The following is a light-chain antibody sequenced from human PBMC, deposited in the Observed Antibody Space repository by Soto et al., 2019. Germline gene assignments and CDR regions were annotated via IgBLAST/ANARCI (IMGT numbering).Light chain of an antibody. J-gene: IGKJ1*01. Sequence: EIVMTQSPVTLSVSPGERVTLSCRASQSVSSNLAWYQQKPGQAPSLLIYGAFTRATGIPARFSGTGSGTEFTLTISSLQSEDFALYYCQQYNDSPLTFGQGTKVDI. V-gene: IGKV3-15*01. CDR1: QSVSSN. CDR3: QQYNDSPLT. CDR2: GAF.